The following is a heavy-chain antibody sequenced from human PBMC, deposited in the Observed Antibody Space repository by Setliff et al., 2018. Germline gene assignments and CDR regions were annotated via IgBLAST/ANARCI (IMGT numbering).Heavy chain of an antibody. CDR2: IYYSGST. D-gene: IGHD2-21*01. CDR1: GGSISSSSYY. CDR3: ARSVVVIAYDAFDI. J-gene: IGHJ3*02. Sequence: LSLTCTVSGGSISSSSYYWGWIRQPPGKGLEWIGSIYYSGSTYYNPSLKSRVTISVDTSKNQFSLKLSSVAAADTAVYYCARSVVVIAYDAFDIWGQGTMVTVSS. V-gene: IGHV4-39*01.